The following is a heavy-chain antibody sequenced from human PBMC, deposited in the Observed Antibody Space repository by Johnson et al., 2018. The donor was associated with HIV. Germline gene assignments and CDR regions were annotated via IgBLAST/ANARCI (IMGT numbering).Heavy chain of an antibody. CDR2: VNPNGGRT. CDR3: AKDMGSSWYDPWDAFDI. CDR1: QFTFSPYY. D-gene: IGHD6-13*01. Sequence: VQLVESGGGLAKPAWSPRLSCAASQFTFSPYYMNCVLHAPGNGLELVGQVNPNGGRTYLTDSGKDRFNISRDNAKNTLHLQMNSLRAEDTALYYCAKDMGSSWYDPWDAFDIWGQGTMVTVSS. J-gene: IGHJ3*02. V-gene: IGHV3-25*05.